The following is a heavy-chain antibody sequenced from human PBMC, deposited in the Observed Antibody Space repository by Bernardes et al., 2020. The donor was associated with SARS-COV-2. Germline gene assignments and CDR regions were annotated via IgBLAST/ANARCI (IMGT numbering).Heavy chain of an antibody. D-gene: IGHD5-12*01. CDR2: IPDSGST. V-gene: IGHV4-39*01. CDR1: GGSISSSSYY. J-gene: IGHJ2*01. Sequence: SETLSLTCTVSGGSISSSSYYWGWIRQPPGKGLEWIGTIPDSGSTYYNPSLKSRVTISVDTSKNQFSLKLSSVTATDTAVYYCSRSPWANWYFDVWGRGTLVTVSS. CDR3: SRSPWANWYFDV.